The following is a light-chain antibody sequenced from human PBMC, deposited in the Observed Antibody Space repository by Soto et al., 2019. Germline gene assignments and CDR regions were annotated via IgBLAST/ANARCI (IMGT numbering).Light chain of an antibody. V-gene: IGKV3D-15*01. CDR1: QSVRNT. CDR3: QQYNDWPRT. CDR2: GAS. Sequence: EIVMTQSPATLSVSPGERATLSCRASQSVRNTLAWYQQIPGQAPRLLIYGASTRATGIPARFSGSGSGTEFTLTISSLQSEDFAVYHCQQYNDWPRTFGQGTKLEI. J-gene: IGKJ2*01.